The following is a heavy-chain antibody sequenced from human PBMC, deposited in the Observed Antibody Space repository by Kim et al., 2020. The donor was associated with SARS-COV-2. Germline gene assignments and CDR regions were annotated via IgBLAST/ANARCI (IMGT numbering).Heavy chain of an antibody. J-gene: IGHJ6*02. CDR2: INPNSGGT. V-gene: IGHV1-2*04. CDR1: GYTFTGYY. Sequence: ASVKVSCKASGYTFTGYYMHWVRQAPGQGLEWMGWINPNSGGTNYAQKFQGWVTMTRDKSISTAYMELSRLRSDDTAVYYCARAPKEAYYYGMDVWGQGTTVTVSS. CDR3: ARAPKEAYYYGMDV.